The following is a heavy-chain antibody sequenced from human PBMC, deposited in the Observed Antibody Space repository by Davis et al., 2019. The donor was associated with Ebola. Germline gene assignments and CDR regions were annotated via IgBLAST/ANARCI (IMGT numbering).Heavy chain of an antibody. V-gene: IGHV3-30-3*01. D-gene: IGHD4-17*01. J-gene: IGHJ4*02. Sequence: PGGSLRLSCAASGFTSSSYWMHWVRQAPGKGLEWVAVISYDGSNKYYTDSVKGRFTISRDNSKNTLYLQMNSLRAEDTAVYYCAREDYGLIYFDCWGQGILVAVSS. CDR2: ISYDGSNK. CDR1: GFTSSSYW. CDR3: AREDYGLIYFDC.